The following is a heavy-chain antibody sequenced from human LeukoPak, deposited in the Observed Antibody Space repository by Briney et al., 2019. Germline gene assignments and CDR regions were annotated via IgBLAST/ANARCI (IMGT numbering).Heavy chain of an antibody. CDR1: GYTFTSYY. Sequence: GASVKVSCKSSGYTFTSYYMYWVRQAPGQGLEWMGIINPSGGSTSYAQKFQGRVTMTRDTSTSTVYMELSSLRSEDTAVYYCARDRSMVRGTVDYWGEGTLVTVSS. CDR2: INPSGGST. CDR3: ARDRSMVRGTVDY. D-gene: IGHD3-10*01. V-gene: IGHV1-46*01. J-gene: IGHJ4*02.